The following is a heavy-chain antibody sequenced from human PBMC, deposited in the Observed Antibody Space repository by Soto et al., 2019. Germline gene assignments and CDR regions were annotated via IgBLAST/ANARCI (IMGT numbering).Heavy chain of an antibody. Sequence: GGSLRLSCAASGFTFSSYAMSWVRQAPGKGLEWVSAVSGTGGTTYYADSVKGRFTISRDNSQNTLFLQMSGLRGEGTAVYYCAKSFGPGSFFDYWGLGTLVTVS. D-gene: IGHD3-10*01. CDR1: GFTFSSYA. V-gene: IGHV3-23*01. J-gene: IGHJ4*02. CDR3: AKSFGPGSFFDY. CDR2: VSGTGGTT.